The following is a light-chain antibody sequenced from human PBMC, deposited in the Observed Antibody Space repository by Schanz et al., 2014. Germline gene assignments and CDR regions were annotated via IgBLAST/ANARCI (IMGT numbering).Light chain of an antibody. CDR3: QTWGTGNPV. J-gene: IGLJ3*02. CDR1: SGHSTYA. Sequence: QSVLTQSPSASASLGASVKLTCTLSSGHSTYAIAWHQQQAEKGPRFLMNLNSDGSHSKGDGIPDRFSGSSSGAERFLTISSLQSEDEADYYCQTWGTGNPVLGGGTKLTVL. V-gene: IGLV4-69*01. CDR2: LNSDGSH.